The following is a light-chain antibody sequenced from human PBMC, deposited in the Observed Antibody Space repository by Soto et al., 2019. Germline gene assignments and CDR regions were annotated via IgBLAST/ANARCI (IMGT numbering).Light chain of an antibody. CDR1: QSVSSS. CDR3: QQYGSSPIT. J-gene: IGKJ5*01. Sequence: EIVLTQSPGTLSLPPGERASLSCRASQSVSSSLAWYQQKPGQAPRLLISGASIRATGIPDRFSGGGSGTDFTLTISRLEPEDFALYYCQQYGSSPITFGQGTRLEIK. V-gene: IGKV3-20*01. CDR2: GAS.